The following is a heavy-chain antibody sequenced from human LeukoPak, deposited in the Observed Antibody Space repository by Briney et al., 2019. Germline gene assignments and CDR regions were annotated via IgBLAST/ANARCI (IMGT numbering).Heavy chain of an antibody. V-gene: IGHV3-7*01. D-gene: IGHD2-2*01. J-gene: IGHJ4*02. CDR2: IKQDGSET. Sequence: GGSLRLSCAASGFTFSNYWMSWVRQAPGKGLEWVANIKQDGSETYYVDSVKGRFIISRDNAKNSLYLQMNSLRGEDTAVYYCARDCDGRTDCYVRDYWGQGTPVTVSS. CDR1: GFTFSNYW. CDR3: ARDCDGRTDCYVRDY.